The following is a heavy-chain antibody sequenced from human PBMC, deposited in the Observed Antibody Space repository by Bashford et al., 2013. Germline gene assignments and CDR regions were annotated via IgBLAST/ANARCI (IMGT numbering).Heavy chain of an antibody. CDR2: IYPGDSDT. Sequence: GESLKISCKGSGYSFTSYWIGWVRQMPGKGLEWMGIIYPGDSDTRYSPSFQGQVTISADKSISTAYMELSSLRSEDTAVYYCARGTTVITNYYYYGMDVWGQGTTVTVSS. D-gene: IGHD4-23*01. CDR1: GYSFTSYW. J-gene: IGHJ6*02. V-gene: IGHV5-51*01. CDR3: ARGTTVITNYYYYGMDV.